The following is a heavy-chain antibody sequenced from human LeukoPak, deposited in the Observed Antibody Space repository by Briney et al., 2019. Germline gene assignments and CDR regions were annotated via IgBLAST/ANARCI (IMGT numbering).Heavy chain of an antibody. D-gene: IGHD3-3*01. CDR1: GYTFTSYG. Sequence: GASVKVSCKASGYTFTSYGISWVRQAPGQGLEWMGIINPSGGSTSYAQKFQGRVTMTRDTSTSTVYMELSSLRSEDTAVYYCARDVPAAGDFWSGYYMGHNWFDPWGQGTLVTVSS. J-gene: IGHJ5*02. CDR3: ARDVPAAGDFWSGYYMGHNWFDP. CDR2: INPSGGST. V-gene: IGHV1-46*01.